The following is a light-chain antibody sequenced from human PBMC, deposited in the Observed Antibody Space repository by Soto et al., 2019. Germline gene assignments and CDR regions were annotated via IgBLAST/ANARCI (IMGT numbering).Light chain of an antibody. V-gene: IGKV1-5*01. CDR3: QQYNSYSWT. CDR1: QSISSW. J-gene: IGKJ1*01. CDR2: DAS. Sequence: DIQMTQSPSTLSGSVGDRVTITCRASQSISSWLAWYQQKPGKAPKLLIYDASSLESGVPSRFSGSGSGTEFTLTISSLQPDDFVTYYCQQYNSYSWTFGQGTKVDIK.